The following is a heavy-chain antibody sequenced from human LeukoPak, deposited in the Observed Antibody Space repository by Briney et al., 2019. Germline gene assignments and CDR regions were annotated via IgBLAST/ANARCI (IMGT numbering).Heavy chain of an antibody. D-gene: IGHD2-21*01. V-gene: IGHV3-30*02. CDR3: ARPILDAFDI. CDR2: KRYDGSNK. J-gene: IGHJ3*02. CDR1: GFTFSSYG. Sequence: GGSLRLSCAASGFTFSSYGMHWVRQAPGKGLEWVAFKRYDGSNKYYADSVKGRFTISRDNSKNTLYLQMNSLRAEDTVVYYCARPILDAFDIWGQGTMVTVSS.